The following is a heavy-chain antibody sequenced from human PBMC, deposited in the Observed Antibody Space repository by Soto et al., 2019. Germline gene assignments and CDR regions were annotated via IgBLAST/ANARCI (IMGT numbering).Heavy chain of an antibody. CDR1: GFTFSSSA. V-gene: IGHV3-23*01. J-gene: IGHJ4*02. Sequence: EVQLLESGGGLVQPGGSLRLSCAASGFTFSSSAISWVRQAPGKGLEWVSAVSASGQGIYYADSVKGRFTNSRDNSTNTVFLHMDSLSAEDTAVYYCAKDRHYPRDYFPYWGQGTLVTVAS. CDR2: VSASGQGI. D-gene: IGHD3-10*01. CDR3: AKDRHYPRDYFPY.